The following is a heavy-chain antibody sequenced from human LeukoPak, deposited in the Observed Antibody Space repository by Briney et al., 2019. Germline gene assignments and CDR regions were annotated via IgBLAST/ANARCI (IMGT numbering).Heavy chain of an antibody. CDR1: GGSISSNNW. Sequence: SETLSLTCAVSGGSISSNNWWSWVRQPPGKGLEWIGEIYHSDYTNYNPSLKSRVTISVDTSKNQFSLKLSSVTAADTAVYYCARVERGNFDYWGQGTLVTVSS. J-gene: IGHJ4*02. D-gene: IGHD6-13*01. CDR2: IYHSDYT. CDR3: ARVERGNFDY. V-gene: IGHV4-4*02.